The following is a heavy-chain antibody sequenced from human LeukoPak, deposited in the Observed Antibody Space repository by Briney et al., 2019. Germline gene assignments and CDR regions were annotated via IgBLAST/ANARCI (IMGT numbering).Heavy chain of an antibody. CDR2: INHSGST. CDR1: GYSISSGYY. CDR3: ARGPRYFDI. D-gene: IGHD3-9*01. V-gene: IGHV4-38-2*01. J-gene: IGHJ3*02. Sequence: SKTLSLTCAVSGYSISSGYYWGWIRQPPGKGLEWIGEINHSGSTNYNPSLKSRVTISVDTSKNQFSLKLSSVTAADTAVYYCARGPRYFDIWGQGTMVTVSS.